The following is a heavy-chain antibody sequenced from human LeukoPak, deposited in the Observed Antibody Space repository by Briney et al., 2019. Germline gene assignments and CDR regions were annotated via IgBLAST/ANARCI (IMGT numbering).Heavy chain of an antibody. V-gene: IGHV4-38-2*02. J-gene: IGHJ4*02. D-gene: IGHD1-26*01. CDR3: ARDRTSGSFSI. Sequence: PSETLSLTCAVSGYSISSGYQWGWIRQPPGKALEWIGNIYHSGNTYYNPSLKSRVTISLDTSKNQFSLKVSSVAATDTAVYYCARDRTSGSFSIWGPGTLVTVSS. CDR1: GYSISSGYQ. CDR2: IYHSGNT.